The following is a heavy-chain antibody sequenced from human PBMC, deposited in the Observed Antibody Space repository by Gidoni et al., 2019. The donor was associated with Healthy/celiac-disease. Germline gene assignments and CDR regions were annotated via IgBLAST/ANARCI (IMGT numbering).Heavy chain of an antibody. V-gene: IGHV1-69*09. J-gene: IGHJ4*02. CDR2: IIPILGIA. Sequence: QVQLVQSGAEVKKPGSSVKVSCTASGGTFSSYAISWVRQAPGQGLEWMGRIIPILGIANYAQKFQGRVTITADKSTSTAYMELSSLRSEDTAGYYCARAEGSSWYGYWGQGTLVTVSS. CDR3: ARAEGSSWYGY. D-gene: IGHD6-13*01. CDR1: GGTFSSYA.